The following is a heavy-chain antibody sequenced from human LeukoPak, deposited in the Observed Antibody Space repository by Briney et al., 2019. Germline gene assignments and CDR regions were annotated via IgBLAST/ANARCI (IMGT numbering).Heavy chain of an antibody. J-gene: IGHJ4*02. Sequence: SETLSLTCAVYGGSFSGYYWSWIRQPPGKGLEWIGEINHSGSTNYNPSLKSRVTISVDTSKNQFSLKLSSVTAADTAAYYCAATPRENYDFWSGYLWGQGTLVTVSS. D-gene: IGHD3-3*01. CDR2: INHSGST. CDR1: GGSFSGYY. CDR3: AATPRENYDFWSGYL. V-gene: IGHV4-34*01.